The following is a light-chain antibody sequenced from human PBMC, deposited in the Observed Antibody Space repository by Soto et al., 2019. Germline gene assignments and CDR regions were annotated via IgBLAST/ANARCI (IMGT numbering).Light chain of an antibody. CDR3: RSYTSSSTYV. V-gene: IGLV2-18*02. J-gene: IGLJ1*01. CDR1: ISDVVFYAR. Sequence: QSPLTQPPSVSGSPGQSGTISCTGTISDVVFYARVSWYQQPPGTAPKLLIYDVTSRPSGVPDRFSGSQSGKTASLTISGLQAEDEADYYCRSYTSSSTYVFGTGTKVTVL. CDR2: DVT.